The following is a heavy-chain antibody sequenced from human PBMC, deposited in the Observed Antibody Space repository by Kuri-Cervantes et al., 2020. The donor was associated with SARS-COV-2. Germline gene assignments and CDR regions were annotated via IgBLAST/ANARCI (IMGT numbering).Heavy chain of an antibody. CDR1: GYTLTELS. D-gene: IGHD3-22*01. V-gene: IGHV1-24*01. CDR3: ARSSGYYRRWYFDL. CDR2: FDPEDGET. J-gene: IGHJ2*01. Sequence: AAVKVSCKVSGYTLTELSMLWVRQAPGKGLEWMGGFDPEDGETIYAQKFQGRVTMTEDTSTDTAYMELSSLRSEDTAVYYCARSSGYYRRWYFDLWGRGTLVTVSS.